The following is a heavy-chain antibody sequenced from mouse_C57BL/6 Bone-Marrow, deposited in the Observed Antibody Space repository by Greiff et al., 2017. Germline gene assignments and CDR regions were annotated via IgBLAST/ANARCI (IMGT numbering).Heavy chain of an antibody. CDR3: RYCSGSSYNFDY. CDR2: IYPRSGNT. Sequence: QVHVKQSGAELARPGASVTLSCKASGYTFTSYGISWVKQSTGQGLEWIGEIYPRSGNTSYNEKFKSKATLTADTSASTAYMELRNLTSEDSAVYCCRYCSGSSYNFDYWSQGTTLTVSA. CDR1: GYTFTSYG. J-gene: IGHJ2*01. V-gene: IGHV1-81*01. D-gene: IGHD1-1*01.